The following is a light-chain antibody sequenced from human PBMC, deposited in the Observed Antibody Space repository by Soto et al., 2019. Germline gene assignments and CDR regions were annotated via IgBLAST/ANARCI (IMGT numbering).Light chain of an antibody. V-gene: IGKV3-20*01. CDR2: GTS. CDR3: QPYGSSRFT. J-gene: IGKJ3*01. Sequence: EIVLTQSPGTLSLSPGERATLSCRASQSVSSKYLAWYQQKPGQAPRVLIYGTSIRASGVPGRFSGGGSGSDFTLTNTRLEPEDFVVYYGQPYGSSRFTFGPGTKVDFK. CDR1: QSVSSKY.